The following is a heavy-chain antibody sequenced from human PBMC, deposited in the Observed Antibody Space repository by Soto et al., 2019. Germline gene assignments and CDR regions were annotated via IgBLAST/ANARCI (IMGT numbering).Heavy chain of an antibody. V-gene: IGHV3-48*03. CDR2: ISSSGSDT. J-gene: IGHJ5*02. Sequence: GESLKISCAGSGFSFSSYEMNWVRQAPGKGLEWVSYISSSGSDTYYADSVKARFTISRDNAQNLLYLQMNRLSAEDTAVYYCASLSGSYGFDPWGQGTLVTVSS. D-gene: IGHD1-26*01. CDR1: GFSFSSYE. CDR3: ASLSGSYGFDP.